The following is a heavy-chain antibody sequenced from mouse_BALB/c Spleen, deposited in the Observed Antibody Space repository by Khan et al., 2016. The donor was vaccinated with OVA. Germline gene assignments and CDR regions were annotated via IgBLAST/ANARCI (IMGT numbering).Heavy chain of an antibody. CDR3: TRREELQPWLAY. CDR2: LYWDDDK. V-gene: IGHV8-12*01. D-gene: IGHD2-12*01. J-gene: IGHJ3*01. CDR1: GFSLSASGMG. Sequence: QVTLKESGPGILQPSQTLSLTCSFSGFSLSASGMGVSWIRQPSGKGLEWLAHLYWDDDKRYNPSLKSRLTISKDTSSHQVFLKITSVDTADTATNYSTRREELQPWLAYWGQGTLVTVSA.